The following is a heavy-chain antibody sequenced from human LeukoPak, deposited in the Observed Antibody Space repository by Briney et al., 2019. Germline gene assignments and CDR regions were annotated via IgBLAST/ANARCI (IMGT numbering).Heavy chain of an antibody. CDR1: GYTFTGYY. CDR2: INPNSGGT. Sequence: GASVKVSCKAFGYTFTGYYMHWVRQAPGQGLEWMGWINPNSGGTNYAQKFQGRVTMTRDTSISTAYMELSRLKSDDTAVYYCALFPSTNHPLVYWGQGTLVTVSS. D-gene: IGHD2-2*01. V-gene: IGHV1-2*02. J-gene: IGHJ4*02. CDR3: ALFPSTNHPLVY.